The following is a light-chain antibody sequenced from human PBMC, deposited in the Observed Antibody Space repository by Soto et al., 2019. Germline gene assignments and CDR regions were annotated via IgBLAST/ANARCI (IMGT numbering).Light chain of an antibody. CDR1: SNDGGGYNY. CDR3: SSYRSSSKRV. V-gene: IGLV2-14*03. Sequence: QSVLAPPASGSGAPGQSNNLSCTGTSNDGGGYNYVSWYPQHPGKAPKLMIYDVSNRPSGVSNRFSGSKSGNTASLTISGLQAEDEADYYCSSYRSSSKRVFGTGTKVTVL. CDR2: DVS. J-gene: IGLJ1*01.